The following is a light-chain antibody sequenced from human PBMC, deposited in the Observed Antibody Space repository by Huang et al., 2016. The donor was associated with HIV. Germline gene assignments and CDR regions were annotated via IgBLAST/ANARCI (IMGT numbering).Light chain of an antibody. CDR3: QQSMGTPRT. J-gene: IGKJ2*01. Sequence: DIQITQSPSSLSASVGDRVIITCRTSHNIKRYLNWYQQKPGKAPKLLISTASNLQSGVPSSFSGSGSGTDFTLIISSLQVEDSASYFCQQSMGTPRTFGQGTKLEIK. V-gene: IGKV1-39*01. CDR2: TAS. CDR1: HNIKRY.